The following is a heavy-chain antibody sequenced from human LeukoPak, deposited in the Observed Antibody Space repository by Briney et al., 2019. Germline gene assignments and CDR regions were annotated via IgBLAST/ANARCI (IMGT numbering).Heavy chain of an antibody. Sequence: SETLSLTCTVSGGSISSSSYYWGWIRQPPGKGLEWIGSIYYSGSTNYNPSLKSRVTISVDTSKNQFSLKLSSVTAADTAVYYCAREGYRSWFDPWGQGTLVTVSS. CDR3: AREGYRSWFDP. D-gene: IGHD6-13*01. CDR1: GGSISSSSYY. V-gene: IGHV4-39*07. J-gene: IGHJ5*02. CDR2: IYYSGST.